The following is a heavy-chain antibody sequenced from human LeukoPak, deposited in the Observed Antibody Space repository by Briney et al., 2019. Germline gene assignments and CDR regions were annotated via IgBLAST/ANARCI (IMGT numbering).Heavy chain of an antibody. CDR1: GFTFSSYS. V-gene: IGHV3-21*01. D-gene: IGHD3-22*01. CDR2: ISSSSSYI. Sequence: PGGSLRLSCAASGFTFSSYSMNWVRQAPGKGLEWVSSISSSSSYIYYADSVKGRFTISRDNAKNSLYLQMNSLRAEDTAVYYCARGMRPYYDSSGYRDCSDYWGQGTLVTVSS. CDR3: ARGMRPYYDSSGYRDCSDY. J-gene: IGHJ4*02.